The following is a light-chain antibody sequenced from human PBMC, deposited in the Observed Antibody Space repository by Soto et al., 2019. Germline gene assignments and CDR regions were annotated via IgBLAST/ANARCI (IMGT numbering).Light chain of an antibody. V-gene: IGLV2-8*01. J-gene: IGLJ6*01. CDR3: SSYVGTNSYV. CDR2: EVS. CDR1: SSDVGGYDY. Sequence: QSALTQPPSASGSPGQSVTISCTGTSSDVGGYDYVSWYKQHPGKAPKLMMYEVSKRPSGVPDRFSGSKSGNTAALTVSGLQAEDEADYYCSSYVGTNSYVFGIGTKLTVL.